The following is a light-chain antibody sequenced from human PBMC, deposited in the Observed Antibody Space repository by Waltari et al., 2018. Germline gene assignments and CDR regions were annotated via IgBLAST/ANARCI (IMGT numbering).Light chain of an antibody. CDR3: SSYAGSFYV. CDR2: EVS. J-gene: IGLJ1*01. CDR1: SSDVGGSNY. Sequence: QSALTQPPSASGSPGQSVTISCTGTSSDVGGSNYVSWYQQHPGKAPKLMIYEVSKRPAGVPDRFSGSKSGNTASLTVSGLQAEDEADYYCSSYAGSFYVFGTGTKVTVL. V-gene: IGLV2-8*01.